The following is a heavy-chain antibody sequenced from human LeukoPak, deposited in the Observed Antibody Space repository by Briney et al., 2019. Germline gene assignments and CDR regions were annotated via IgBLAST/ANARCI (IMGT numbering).Heavy chain of an antibody. J-gene: IGHJ4*02. V-gene: IGHV4-34*01. D-gene: IGHD6-6*01. CDR2: INHSGST. CDR3: ARAEMGIAARPFDY. Sequence: TSETLSLTCAVYGGSFSGYYWSWIRQPPGKGLEWIGEINHSGSTNYNPSLKSRVTISVDTSKNQFSLKLSSVTAADTAVYYCARAEMGIAARPFDYWGQGTLVSVSS. CDR1: GGSFSGYY.